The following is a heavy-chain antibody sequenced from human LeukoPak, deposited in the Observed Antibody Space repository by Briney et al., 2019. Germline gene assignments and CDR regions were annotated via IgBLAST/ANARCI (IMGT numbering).Heavy chain of an antibody. CDR1: GFTFSTSW. D-gene: IGHD5-12*01. J-gene: IGHJ4*02. Sequence: GGSLRLSCAASGFTFSTSWMSWVRQVPGKGLEWVANIKKDGSETYYVDSVKGRLTISRDNAKNSLYLQMNSLRAEDTAMYYCARGRYSGTTYYFDYWGQGTLVTVSS. V-gene: IGHV3-7*03. CDR3: ARGRYSGTTYYFDY. CDR2: IKKDGSET.